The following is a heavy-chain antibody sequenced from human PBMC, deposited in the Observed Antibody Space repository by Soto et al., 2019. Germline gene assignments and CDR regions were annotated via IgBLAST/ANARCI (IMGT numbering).Heavy chain of an antibody. CDR3: AKDLGGGPSTFIMITFGGVIGEFDAFDI. Sequence: PGGSLRLSCASSGFTFSSYAMSWVRQAPGKGLEWVSAISGSGGSTYYADSVKGRFTISRDNSKNTLYLQMNSLRAEDTAVYYCAKDLGGGPSTFIMITFGGVIGEFDAFDIWGQGTMVTVSS. V-gene: IGHV3-23*01. D-gene: IGHD3-16*02. CDR2: ISGSGGST. J-gene: IGHJ3*02. CDR1: GFTFSSYA.